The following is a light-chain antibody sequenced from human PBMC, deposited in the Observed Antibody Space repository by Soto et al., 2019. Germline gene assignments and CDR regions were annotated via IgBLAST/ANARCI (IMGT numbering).Light chain of an antibody. CDR3: CSYAGSMTFV. V-gene: IGLV2-23*03. J-gene: IGLJ2*01. CDR1: SSDVGSYNL. CDR2: EGS. Sequence: QSALTQPASVSGSPGQSITISCTGTSSDVGSYNLVSWYQQHPGKAPKLMIYEGSKRPSGVSNRFSGSKSANMASLTISGLQAEDEADYYCCSYAGSMTFVFGGGTKLTVL.